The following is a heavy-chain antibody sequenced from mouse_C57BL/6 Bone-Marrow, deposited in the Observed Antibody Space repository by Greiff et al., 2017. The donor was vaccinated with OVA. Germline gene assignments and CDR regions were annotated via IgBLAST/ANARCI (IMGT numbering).Heavy chain of an antibody. CDR1: GYTFTSYW. CDR3: TKGGDY. CDR2: IYPGNSDT. Sequence: EVQLQQPGAELVKPGASVKLSCKASGYTFTSYWMHWVKQRPGQGLEWIGAIYPGNSDTSYNQKFKGKAKLTAVTSASTAYMELSSLTTEDSAVYYCTKGGDYWGQGTTLTVSS. V-gene: IGHV1-5*01. J-gene: IGHJ2*01.